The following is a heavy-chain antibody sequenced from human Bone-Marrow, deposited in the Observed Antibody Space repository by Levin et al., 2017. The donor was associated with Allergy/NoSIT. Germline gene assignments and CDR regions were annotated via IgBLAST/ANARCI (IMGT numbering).Heavy chain of an antibody. Sequence: GESLKISCVASGITVRNFAMTWVRQAPGKGLEWVAGLGSDGRAHYADSVRGRFTISRDDSKNTLFLQMNDLGVADTALYYCGKDIYGWAFDVWGQGTLVTVSS. CDR3: GKDIYGWAFDV. J-gene: IGHJ3*01. D-gene: IGHD2-2*03. CDR1: GITVRNFA. CDR2: LGSDGRA. V-gene: IGHV3-23*01.